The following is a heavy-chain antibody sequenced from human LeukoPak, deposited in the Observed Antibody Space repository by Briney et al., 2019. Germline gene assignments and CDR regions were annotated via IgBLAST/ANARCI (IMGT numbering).Heavy chain of an antibody. CDR3: AKGVHVDIVATTFDY. D-gene: IGHD5-12*01. J-gene: IGHJ4*02. CDR1: GFTFSSYA. V-gene: IGHV3-23*01. CDR2: ISGSGGST. Sequence: GGSLRLSCAASGFTFSSYAMSWVRQAPGKGLEWVSAISGSGGSTYYADSVKGRFTISRDNSKNTLYLQMSSLRAEDTAVYYCAKGVHVDIVATTFDYWGQGTLVTVSS.